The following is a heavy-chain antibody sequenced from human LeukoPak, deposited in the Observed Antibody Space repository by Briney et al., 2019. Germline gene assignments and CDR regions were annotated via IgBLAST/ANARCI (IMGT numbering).Heavy chain of an antibody. J-gene: IGHJ6*03. Sequence: PGGSLRLSCAASGFTFSSYWMSWVRQAPGKGLEWVCRIKSKTDGGTTDYAAPVKGRFTISRDDSKNTMYMQMNSLKTENTAVYYCSTQVDTAYYYYYYMDVWGKGTTVTVSS. CDR3: STQVDTAYYYYYYMDV. D-gene: IGHD5-18*01. CDR2: IKSKTDGGTT. V-gene: IGHV3-15*01. CDR1: GFTFSSYW.